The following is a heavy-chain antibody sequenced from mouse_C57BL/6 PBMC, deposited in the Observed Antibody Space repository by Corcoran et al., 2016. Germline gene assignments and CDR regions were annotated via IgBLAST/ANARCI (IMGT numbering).Heavy chain of an antibody. CDR1: GYTFTDYY. Sequence: EVQLQQSGPELVKPGASVKISCKASGYTFTDYYMNWVKQSHGKSLEWIGDINPNNGGTSYNQKFKGKATLTVDKSSSTAYMELRSLTSEDSAVYYCASSYYDYDGGYAMDYWGQGTSVTVSS. D-gene: IGHD2-4*01. V-gene: IGHV1-26*01. J-gene: IGHJ4*01. CDR2: INPNNGGT. CDR3: ASSYYDYDGGYAMDY.